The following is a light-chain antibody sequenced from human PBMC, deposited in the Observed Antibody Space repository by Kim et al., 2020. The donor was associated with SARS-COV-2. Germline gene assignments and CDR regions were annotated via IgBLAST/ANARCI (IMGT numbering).Light chain of an antibody. CDR3: SSYTSSSTYV. Sequence: QAISISRTGTSSDIGGSNYVTWYQQHPGKAPKLMSYDVSKRPSGVSNRFSGSKSGNTASLTISGLQAEDEADYYCSSYTSSSTYVFATGTKVTVL. V-gene: IGLV2-14*04. CDR1: SSDIGGSNY. CDR2: DVS. J-gene: IGLJ1*01.